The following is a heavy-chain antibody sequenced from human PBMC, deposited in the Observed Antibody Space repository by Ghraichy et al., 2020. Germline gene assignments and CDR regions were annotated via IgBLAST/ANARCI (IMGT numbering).Heavy chain of an antibody. CDR2: IYYGGNT. D-gene: IGHD6-19*01. CDR3: ARPNQQWLYGMDV. Sequence: SQTLSLTCTVSGDSISRSSYYWSWIRQPPGKGLEWIGSIYYGGNTYYNPSLKSRVTISVDTSKNQLSLKLTSVTAADTAVYYCARPNQQWLYGMDVWGQGTTVTVSS. CDR1: GDSISRSSYY. V-gene: IGHV4-39*01. J-gene: IGHJ6*02.